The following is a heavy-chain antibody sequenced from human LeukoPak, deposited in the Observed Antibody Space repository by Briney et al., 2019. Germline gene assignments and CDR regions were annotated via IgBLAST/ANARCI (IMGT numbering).Heavy chain of an antibody. Sequence: GGSLRLSCAASGFAFNKYAMSWVRQAPEKGLEWVSTISGSGGGTYYADSVKGRFTISRDNAKNSLYLQMNSLRADDTAVYYCARPARGYNGIFDYWGQGTLVTVSS. D-gene: IGHD5-24*01. CDR3: ARPARGYNGIFDY. CDR2: ISGSGGGT. CDR1: GFAFNKYA. V-gene: IGHV3-23*01. J-gene: IGHJ4*02.